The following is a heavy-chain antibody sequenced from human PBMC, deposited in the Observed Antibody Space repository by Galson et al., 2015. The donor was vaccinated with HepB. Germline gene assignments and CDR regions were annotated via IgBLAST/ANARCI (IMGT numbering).Heavy chain of an antibody. V-gene: IGHV1-24*01. D-gene: IGHD4-17*01. J-gene: IGHJ5*02. CDR3: ATETTVTTFFVRGGWFDP. CDR1: GYTLTELS. Sequence: SVKVSCKVSGYTLTELSMHWVRQAPGKGLEWMGGFDPEDGETIYAQKFQGRVTMTEDTSTDTAYMELSSLRSEDTAVYYRATETTVTTFFVRGGWFDPWGQGTLVTVSS. CDR2: FDPEDGET.